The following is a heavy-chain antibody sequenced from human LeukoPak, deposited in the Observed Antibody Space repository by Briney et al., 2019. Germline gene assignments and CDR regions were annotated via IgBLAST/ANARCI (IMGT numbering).Heavy chain of an antibody. CDR1: GFTFSSYA. CDR2: ISYDGSNK. D-gene: IGHD6-13*01. V-gene: IGHV3-30-3*01. Sequence: GGSLRLSCAASGFTFSSYAMHWVRQAPGKGLEWVAVISYDGSNKYYADSVKGRFTISRDNSKNTLYLQMNSLRAEDTAVYYCAREGVHIAAAGPKLFDYWGQGTLVTVS. J-gene: IGHJ4*02. CDR3: AREGVHIAAAGPKLFDY.